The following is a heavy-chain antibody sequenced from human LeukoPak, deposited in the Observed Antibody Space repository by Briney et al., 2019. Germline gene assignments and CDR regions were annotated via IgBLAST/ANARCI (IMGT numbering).Heavy chain of an antibody. CDR1: GGSISSYY. V-gene: IGHV4-59*01. CDR3: ATGAGGWFDP. Sequence: SETLSLTCTVSGGSISSYYCNWLRQPPGKGLEWIGYIYYIGSTNYNPSLKSRVTISVETPKNQFSLKLNSVTAADTAVYYCATGAGGWFDPWGQGTLVTVSS. J-gene: IGHJ5*02. CDR2: IYYIGST.